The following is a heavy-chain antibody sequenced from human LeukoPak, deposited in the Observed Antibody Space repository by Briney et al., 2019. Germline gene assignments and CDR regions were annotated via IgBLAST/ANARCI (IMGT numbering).Heavy chain of an antibody. CDR1: GRSFSGYD. V-gene: IGHV4-34*01. Sequence: SETLSLTCAVYGRSFSGYDWTWIRQPPGKGLEWIGQINHSGSPHYNPSLKSRVTISVDMSKNQFSLRLNSVTAADTALYYCARLGPYEIVTDDAFDVWGQGTMVTVSS. J-gene: IGHJ3*01. D-gene: IGHD3-9*01. CDR2: INHSGSP. CDR3: ARLGPYEIVTDDAFDV.